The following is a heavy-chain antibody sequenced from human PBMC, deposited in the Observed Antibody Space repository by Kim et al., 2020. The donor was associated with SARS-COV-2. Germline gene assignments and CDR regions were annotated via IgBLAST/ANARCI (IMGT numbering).Heavy chain of an antibody. CDR1: GGSINSYY. CDR3: AAGWDYYDSSGYLDY. CDR2: IYYSGST. D-gene: IGHD3-22*01. J-gene: IGHJ4*02. Sequence: SETLSLTCTVSGGSINSYYWSWIRQPPGKGLEWIGYIYYSGSTNYNPSLKSRVTISVDTSKNQFSLKLSSVTAADTAVYYCAAGWDYYDSSGYLDYWGQGTLVTVSS. V-gene: IGHV4-59*13.